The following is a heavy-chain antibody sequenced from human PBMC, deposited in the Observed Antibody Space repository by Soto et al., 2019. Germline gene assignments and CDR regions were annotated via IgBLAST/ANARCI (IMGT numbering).Heavy chain of an antibody. Sequence: GGSLRLSCSASGFALSSYAMHWVRQAPGKGLEYVSSISSNGSSTYYADSVNGRFTISRDNSKNTLYIQMNSLRPDDTALYYCVKDEGFCSGGNCYSVARGGFDLWGQGTMVTVSS. D-gene: IGHD2-15*01. J-gene: IGHJ3*01. CDR1: GFALSSYA. CDR3: VKDEGFCSGGNCYSVARGGFDL. V-gene: IGHV3-64D*06. CDR2: ISSNGSST.